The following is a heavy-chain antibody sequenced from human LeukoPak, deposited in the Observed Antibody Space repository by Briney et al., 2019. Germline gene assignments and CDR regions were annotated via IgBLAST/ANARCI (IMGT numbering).Heavy chain of an antibody. Sequence: GGSLRLSCAASGFTLSGSAMHWVRQASGKGLEWVGRIRSKANTYATAYAASVRGRFTISRDESKNTAYLQMNNLKTEDTAVYYCTRRSTDDSSGYYSTWGQGTLVTVSS. CDR3: TRRSTDDSSGYYST. J-gene: IGHJ5*02. CDR2: IRSKANTYAT. D-gene: IGHD3-22*01. CDR1: GFTLSGSA. V-gene: IGHV3-73*01.